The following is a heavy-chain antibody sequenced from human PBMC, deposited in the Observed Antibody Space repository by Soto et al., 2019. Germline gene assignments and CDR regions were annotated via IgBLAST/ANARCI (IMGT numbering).Heavy chain of an antibody. CDR3: ARERSSGWFDP. D-gene: IGHD6-25*01. CDR2: MNANNGNT. CDR1: GYTFTSYA. V-gene: IGHV1-3*01. Sequence: ASVKVSCKASGYTFTSYAMHWVRQAPGQRLEWMGWMNANNGNTEFAQKFQGRVTITRNTSISAAYMELSSLRSEDTAVYYCARERSSGWFDPWGQGTLVTVSS. J-gene: IGHJ5*02.